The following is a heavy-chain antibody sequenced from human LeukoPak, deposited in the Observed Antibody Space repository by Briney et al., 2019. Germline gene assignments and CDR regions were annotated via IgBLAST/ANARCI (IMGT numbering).Heavy chain of an antibody. D-gene: IGHD6-13*01. CDR1: GGSITNSY. CDR3: ARDPAAGTFYFDY. CDR2: INYSGST. J-gene: IGHJ4*02. V-gene: IGHV4-59*01. Sequence: SETLSLTCTVSGGSITNSYWNWIRQSPGKGLEWIGYINYSGSTNYNPSLKSRVTISVDTSKNQFSLKLSSVTAADTAVYFCARDPAAGTFYFDYWGQGTLVTVSS.